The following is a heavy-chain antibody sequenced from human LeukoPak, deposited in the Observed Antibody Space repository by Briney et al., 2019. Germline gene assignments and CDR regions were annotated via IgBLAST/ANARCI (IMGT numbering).Heavy chain of an antibody. Sequence: GGSLRLSCAASGFTFSSYSMNWVRQAPGKGLEWVSYISSSSSTIYYADSVKGRFTISRDNAKNSLYLQMNSLRAEDTAVYYCAREEDYYDSSGSGAFDIWGQGTMVTVSS. CDR1: GFTFSSYS. V-gene: IGHV3-48*04. CDR2: ISSSSSTI. J-gene: IGHJ3*02. D-gene: IGHD3-22*01. CDR3: AREEDYYDSSGSGAFDI.